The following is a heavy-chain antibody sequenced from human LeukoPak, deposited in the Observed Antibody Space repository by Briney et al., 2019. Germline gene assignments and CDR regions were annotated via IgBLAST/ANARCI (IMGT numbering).Heavy chain of an antibody. CDR1: GFTFSSYG. Sequence: GGSLRLSCAASGFTFSSYGMHWVRQAPGKGLEWVAFIRYDGSNKYYADSVKGRFTISRGNSKNTLYLQMNSLRAEDTAVYYCARDDFEAYYMDVWGKGTTVTVSS. J-gene: IGHJ6*03. D-gene: IGHD2-21*02. CDR3: ARDDFEAYYMDV. CDR2: IRYDGSNK. V-gene: IGHV3-30*02.